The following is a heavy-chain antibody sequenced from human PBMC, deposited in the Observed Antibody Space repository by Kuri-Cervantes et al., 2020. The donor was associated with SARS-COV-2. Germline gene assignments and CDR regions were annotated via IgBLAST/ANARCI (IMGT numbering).Heavy chain of an antibody. D-gene: IGHD6-13*01. CDR3: ARGGSWPYYYYYGMDV. Sequence: SVKVSCKASGYTFTSYGISWVRQAPGQGLEWMGGIIPIFGTANYAQKFQGRVTITRDTSASTAYMELSSLRSEDTAVYYCARGGSWPYYYYYGMDVWGQGTTVTVSS. J-gene: IGHJ6*02. CDR1: GYTFTSYG. CDR2: IIPIFGTA. V-gene: IGHV1-69*05.